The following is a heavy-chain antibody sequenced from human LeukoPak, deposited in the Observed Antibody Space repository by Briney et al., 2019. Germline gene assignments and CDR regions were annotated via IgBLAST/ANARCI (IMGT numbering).Heavy chain of an antibody. V-gene: IGHV1-2*02. Sequence: ASVKVSCKASGYTFTGYYMHWVRQAPGQGLEWMGWINPNSGGTNYAQKFQGRVTMTRDTSISTAYMELSRLRSDDTAVYYCAREGCRDTTTPGYFDYWGQRTLVTVSS. J-gene: IGHJ4*02. D-gene: IGHD2-8*01. CDR1: GYTFTGYY. CDR3: AREGCRDTTTPGYFDY. CDR2: INPNSGGT.